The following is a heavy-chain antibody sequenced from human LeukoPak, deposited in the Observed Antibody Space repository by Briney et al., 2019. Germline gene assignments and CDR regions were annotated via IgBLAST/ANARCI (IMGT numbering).Heavy chain of an antibody. V-gene: IGHV2-70*11. Sequence: SGPTLVNPTQTLTLTCTFSGSSLSTSGMCVSWIRQPPGKALEWLARIDWDDDKYYSTSLKTRLTISKDTSKNQVVLTMTNMDPVDTATYYCARIMYSSWRLDYWGQGTLVTVSS. J-gene: IGHJ4*02. CDR2: IDWDDDK. CDR1: GSSLSTSGMC. CDR3: ARIMYSSWRLDY. D-gene: IGHD6-13*01.